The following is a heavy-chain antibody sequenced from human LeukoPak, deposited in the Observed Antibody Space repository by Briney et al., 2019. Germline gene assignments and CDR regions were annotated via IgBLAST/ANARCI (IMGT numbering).Heavy chain of an antibody. Sequence: GGSLRLSCAVSGFTFEDYGMSWVRQAPGKGLEWVSYISSSGSTIYYADSVKGRFTISRDNAKNSLYLQMNSLRAEDTAVYYCAELGITMIGGVWGKGTTVTISS. V-gene: IGHV3-48*04. CDR3: AELGITMIGGV. CDR1: GFTFEDYG. D-gene: IGHD3-10*02. CDR2: ISSSGSTI. J-gene: IGHJ6*04.